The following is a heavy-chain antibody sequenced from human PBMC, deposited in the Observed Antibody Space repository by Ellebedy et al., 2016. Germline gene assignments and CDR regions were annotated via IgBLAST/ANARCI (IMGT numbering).Heavy chain of an antibody. CDR2: INPSGGST. CDR1: GYTFTSYY. V-gene: IGHV1-46*01. CDR3: AGPFIVATALSAMGYGMDV. Sequence: ASVKVSCXASGYTFTSYYMHWVRQAPGQGLEWMGIINPSGGSTSYAQKFQGRVTMTRDTSTSTVYMELSSLRSEDTAVYYCAGPFIVATALSAMGYGMDVWGQGTTVTVSS. D-gene: IGHD5-12*01. J-gene: IGHJ6*02.